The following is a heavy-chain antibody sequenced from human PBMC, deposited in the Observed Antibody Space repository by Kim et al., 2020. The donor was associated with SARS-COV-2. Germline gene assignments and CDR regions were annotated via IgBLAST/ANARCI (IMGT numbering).Heavy chain of an antibody. CDR2: ISAYNGNT. Sequence: ASVKVSCKASGYTFTSYGISWVRQAPGQGLEWMGWISAYNGNTNYAQKLQGRVTMTTDTSTSTAYMELRSLRSDDTAVYYCARGGDYYGSVSSGWVDPWGQGTLVTVSS. V-gene: IGHV1-18*01. J-gene: IGHJ5*02. D-gene: IGHD3-10*01. CDR3: ARGGDYYGSVSSGWVDP. CDR1: GYTFTSYG.